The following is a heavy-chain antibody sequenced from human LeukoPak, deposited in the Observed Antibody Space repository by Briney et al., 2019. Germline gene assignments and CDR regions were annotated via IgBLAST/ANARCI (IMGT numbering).Heavy chain of an antibody. CDR1: EFTFSSYG. D-gene: IGHD1-26*01. J-gene: IGHJ4*02. CDR3: ARLSGSFLDY. CDR2: ISGGGEST. Sequence: GGSLRLSCAASEFTFSSYGMSWVRQAPGKGLEWVSAISGGGESTYYADSVKGRFTISRDNSNHTLYLQMNSLRAKDTAEYYCARLSGSFLDYWGQGTLVTVSS. V-gene: IGHV3-23*01.